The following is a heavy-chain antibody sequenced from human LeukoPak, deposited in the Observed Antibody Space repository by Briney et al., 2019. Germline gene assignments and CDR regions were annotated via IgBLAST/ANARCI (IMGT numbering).Heavy chain of an antibody. J-gene: IGHJ4*02. CDR1: GFTFSSYA. Sequence: GGSLRPSCAASGFTFSSYAMNWVRQAPGRGLEWVSVISSSGGTTYYSDSVKGRFIISRDNSKNTLYLQMNSLRAEDTAVYYCAKAGIAVPATPEYCGQGTQVTVSS. CDR2: ISSSGGTT. CDR3: AKAGIAVPATPEY. V-gene: IGHV3-23*01. D-gene: IGHD6-19*01.